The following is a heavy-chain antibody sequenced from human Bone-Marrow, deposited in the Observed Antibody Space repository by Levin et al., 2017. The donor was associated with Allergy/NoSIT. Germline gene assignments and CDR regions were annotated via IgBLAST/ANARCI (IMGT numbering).Heavy chain of an antibody. J-gene: IGHJ3*01. V-gene: IGHV2-5*02. CDR1: GFSLTTSGEA. D-gene: IGHD3-10*01. CDR2: IYWDDDQ. CDR3: AHRRHGSYSYNDAFDV. Sequence: ESGPTLVKPTQTLTLTCTFSGFSLTTSGEAVGWIRQPPGKALEWLALIYWDDDQRYRPFLRNRLTLSKDTHKNQVVLTMTNVDPEDTGTYYCAHRRHGSYSYNDAFDVWGQGTMVTVSS.